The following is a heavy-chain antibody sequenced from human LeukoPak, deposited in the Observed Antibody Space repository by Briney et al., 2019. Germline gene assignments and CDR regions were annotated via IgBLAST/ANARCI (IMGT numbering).Heavy chain of an antibody. CDR3: ARVLRYFDWLMGNWFDP. CDR1: GGSITSVNL. D-gene: IGHD3-9*01. J-gene: IGHJ5*02. Sequence: PSETLSLTCAVSGGSITSVNLWAWIRQPPGKGLEWIGSIYYSGSTYYNPSLKSRVTISVDTSKNQFSLKLSSVTAADTAVYYCARVLRYFDWLMGNWFDPWGQGTLVTVSS. CDR2: IYYSGST. V-gene: IGHV4-39*01.